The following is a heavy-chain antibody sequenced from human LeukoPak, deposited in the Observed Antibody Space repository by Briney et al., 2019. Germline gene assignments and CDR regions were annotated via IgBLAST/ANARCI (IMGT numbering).Heavy chain of an antibody. V-gene: IGHV3-7*01. CDR2: IKQDGSEK. Sequence: PGGSLRLSCAASGFTFSSYAMHWVRQAPGKGLEWVANIKQDGSEKYYVDSVKGRFTISRDNAKNSLYLQMNSLRAEDTAVYYCARERVVVPAALYYFDYWGQGTLVTVSS. CDR1: GFTFSSYA. D-gene: IGHD2-2*01. J-gene: IGHJ4*02. CDR3: ARERVVVPAALYYFDY.